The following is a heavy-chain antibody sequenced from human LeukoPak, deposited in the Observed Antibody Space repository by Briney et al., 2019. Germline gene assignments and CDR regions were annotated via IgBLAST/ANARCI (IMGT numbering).Heavy chain of an antibody. CDR1: GGSFSGYY. CDR2: INHSGST. D-gene: IGHD5-24*01. Sequence: SETLSLTCAVYGGSFSGYYWSWIRQPPGKGLEWIGEINHSGSTNYNPSLKSRVTISVDTSKNQFSLKLSSVTAADTAVYYCARVRKGGYNYGSYFDYWGQGTLVTVSS. CDR3: ARVRKGGYNYGSYFDY. V-gene: IGHV4-34*01. J-gene: IGHJ4*02.